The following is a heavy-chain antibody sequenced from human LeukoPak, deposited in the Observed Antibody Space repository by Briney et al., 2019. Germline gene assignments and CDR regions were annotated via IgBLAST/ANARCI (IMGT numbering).Heavy chain of an antibody. J-gene: IGHJ6*03. CDR1: GGTFSSYA. V-gene: IGHV1-69*05. D-gene: IGHD5-24*01. CDR2: IIPIFGTA. CDR3: ARDRDGYNVPPNYYYYMDV. Sequence: SVKVSCKASGGTFSSYAISWVRQAPGQGLEWMGGIIPIFGTANYAQKFQGRVTITTDESTSTAYMELSSLRSEDTAVYYCARDRDGYNVPPNYYYYMDVWGKGTTVTVSS.